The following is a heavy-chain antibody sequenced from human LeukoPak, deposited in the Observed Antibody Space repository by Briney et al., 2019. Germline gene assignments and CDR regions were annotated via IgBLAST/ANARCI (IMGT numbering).Heavy chain of an antibody. CDR2: IYYSGST. CDR1: GGSISSYY. Sequence: SETLSLXCTASGGSISSYYWSWIRQPPGKGLERIGYIYYSGSTNYNPSLKSRVTISVDTSKNQFSLKLSSVTAADTAVYYCARDSRGSYLGYWGQGTLVTVSS. V-gene: IGHV4-59*01. J-gene: IGHJ4*02. CDR3: ARDSRGSYLGY. D-gene: IGHD1-26*01.